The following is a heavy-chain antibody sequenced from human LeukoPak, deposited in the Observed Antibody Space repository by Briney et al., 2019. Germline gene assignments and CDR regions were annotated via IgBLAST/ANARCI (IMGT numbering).Heavy chain of an antibody. J-gene: IGHJ3*02. CDR2: IRSKAYGGKT. CDR1: GFTFGDYA. Sequence: GGSLRLSCTVSGFTFGDYAMSWVRQAPGKGLEWEGLIRSKAYGGKTEYAASVKGRFTISRDESKSLAYLQINSLKTEDTAVYYCSRDRDGYNWADAFDIWGQGTMVTVSS. V-gene: IGHV3-49*04. CDR3: SRDRDGYNWADAFDI. D-gene: IGHD5-24*01.